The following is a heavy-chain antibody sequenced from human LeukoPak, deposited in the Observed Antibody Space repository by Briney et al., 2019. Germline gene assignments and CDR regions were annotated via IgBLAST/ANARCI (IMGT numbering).Heavy chain of an antibody. CDR3: ARDLYSSREHADY. D-gene: IGHD6-13*01. Sequence: GASVKVSCKASGYTFTGYYMHWVRQAPGQGLEWMGRINPNSGGTNYAQKLQGRVTMTTDTSTSTAYMELRSLRSDDTAVYYCARDLYSSREHADYWGQGTLVTVSS. CDR1: GYTFTGYY. CDR2: INPNSGGT. V-gene: IGHV1-2*06. J-gene: IGHJ4*02.